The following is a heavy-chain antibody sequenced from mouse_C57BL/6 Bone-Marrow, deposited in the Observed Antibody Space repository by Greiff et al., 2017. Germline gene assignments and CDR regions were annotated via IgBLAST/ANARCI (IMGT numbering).Heavy chain of an antibody. CDR1: GYAFSSSW. V-gene: IGHV1-82*01. CDR2: IYPGDGDT. J-gene: IGHJ2*01. Sequence: QVQLQQSGPELVKPGASVKISCKASGYAFSSSWMNWVKQRPGKGLEWIGRIYPGDGDTNYNGKFKGKATLTADKSSSTAYMHLSSLTSEDSAVYFCARNDNYFDYWGQGTTLTVSS. CDR3: ARNDNYFDY.